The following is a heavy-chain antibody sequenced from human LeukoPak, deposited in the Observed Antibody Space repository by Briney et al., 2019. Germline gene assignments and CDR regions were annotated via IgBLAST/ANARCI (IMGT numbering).Heavy chain of an antibody. CDR3: ARGGGWKNDY. CDR2: IASASDDI. V-gene: IGHV3-21*01. J-gene: IGHJ4*02. CDR1: GFTFINYR. D-gene: IGHD6-19*01. Sequence: KSGGPLRLSCAASGFTFINYRMNWVRQAPGKGLVWVSYIASASDDIYYADSVRGRFTISRDNAKNSLYLQMNRLRAADTAVYYCARGGGWKNDYWGQGTLVTVSS.